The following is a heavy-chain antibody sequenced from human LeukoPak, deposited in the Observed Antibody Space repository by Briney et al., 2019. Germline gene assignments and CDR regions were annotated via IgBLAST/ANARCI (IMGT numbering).Heavy chain of an antibody. V-gene: IGHV3-33*01. CDR2: IWYDGSNK. Sequence: GGSLRLSCAASGFIFSNDAMHWVRQAPGKGLEWVAVIWYDGSNKYYADSVKGRFTISRDNSKNTLYLQMNSLRAEDTAVYYCARDYDFWSGSSSPSYWGQGTLVTVSS. CDR1: GFIFSNDA. CDR3: ARDYDFWSGSSSPSY. D-gene: IGHD3-3*01. J-gene: IGHJ4*02.